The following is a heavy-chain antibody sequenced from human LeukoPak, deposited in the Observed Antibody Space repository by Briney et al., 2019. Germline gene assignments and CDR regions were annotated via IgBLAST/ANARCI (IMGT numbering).Heavy chain of an antibody. J-gene: IGHJ3*02. CDR1: GGSISSGGYY. V-gene: IGHV4-61*08. CDR2: IYYSGST. D-gene: IGHD6-19*01. Sequence: SETLSLTCTVSGGSISSGGYYWSWIRQPPGKGLEWIGYIYYSGSTNYNPSLKSRVTISVDTSKNQFSLKLSSVTAADTAVYYCARDRVGIAVAGLDAFDIWGQGTMVTVSS. CDR3: ARDRVGIAVAGLDAFDI.